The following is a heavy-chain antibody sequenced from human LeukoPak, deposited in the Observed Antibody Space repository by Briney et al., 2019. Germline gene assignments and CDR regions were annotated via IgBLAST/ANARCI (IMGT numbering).Heavy chain of an antibody. Sequence: SSETLSLTCTVSGGSISSYYWSWIRQPPGKGLEWIGYIYYSGSTNYNPSLKSRVTISVDTSKNQFSLKLSSVTAADTAVYYCAGYGSGSYSFGMGVWGQGTTVTVSS. CDR3: AGYGSGSYSFGMGV. J-gene: IGHJ6*02. CDR1: GGSISSYY. V-gene: IGHV4-59*08. D-gene: IGHD3-10*01. CDR2: IYYSGST.